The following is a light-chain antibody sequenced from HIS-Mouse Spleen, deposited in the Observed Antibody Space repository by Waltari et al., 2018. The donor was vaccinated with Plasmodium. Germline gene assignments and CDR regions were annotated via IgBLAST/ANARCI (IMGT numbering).Light chain of an antibody. CDR3: QQYYSSPWT. CDR2: GAS. Sequence: DIVMTTSPDALAVSLDGRATIHCKSSQSVLYSSNNKNYLAWYQQKPGQPPKLLIYGASTRESGVPDRFSGSGSGTDFTLTISSLQAEDVAVYYCQQYYSSPWTFGQGTKVEIK. V-gene: IGKV4-1*01. J-gene: IGKJ1*01. CDR1: QSVLYSSNNKNY.